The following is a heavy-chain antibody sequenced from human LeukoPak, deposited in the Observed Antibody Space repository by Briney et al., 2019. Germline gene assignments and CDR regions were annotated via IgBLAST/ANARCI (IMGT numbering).Heavy chain of an antibody. Sequence: SETLSLTCSVSGDSINNYYWSWIRQPPGKGLEWIGYISYSGSTNYNPSLKSRVTISVDTSKNQFSLKLSSVTAADTAVYYCARGPYDSSGYPNWFDPWGQGTLVTVSS. J-gene: IGHJ5*02. CDR2: ISYSGST. D-gene: IGHD3-22*01. V-gene: IGHV4-59*01. CDR1: GDSINNYY. CDR3: ARGPYDSSGYPNWFDP.